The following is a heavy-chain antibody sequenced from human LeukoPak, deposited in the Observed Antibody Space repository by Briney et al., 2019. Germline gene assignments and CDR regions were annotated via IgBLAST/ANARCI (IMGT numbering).Heavy chain of an antibody. CDR2: ISSSGSTI. Sequence: PGGSLRLSCAASGFTFSSYEMNWVRQAPGKGLEWVSYISSSGSTIYYADSVKGRFTISRDNAKNSLYLQMNSLRAEDTAVYYCARVAPDYGDYGYAFDIWGQGTMVTVSS. V-gene: IGHV3-48*03. D-gene: IGHD4-17*01. CDR1: GFTFSSYE. CDR3: ARVAPDYGDYGYAFDI. J-gene: IGHJ3*02.